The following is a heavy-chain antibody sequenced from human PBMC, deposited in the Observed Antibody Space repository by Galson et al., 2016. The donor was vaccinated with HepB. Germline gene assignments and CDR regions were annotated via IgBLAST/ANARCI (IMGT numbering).Heavy chain of an antibody. Sequence: SETLSLTCTVSGGSITRSSYYWGWIRQPPGKGLEWIGNIYYSGNTYYNPSLKSRVTVSVDSSKNQFSLKLSSVTAADTAVYYCARITHDSGCAAWGQGSLVTVSS. V-gene: IGHV4-39*01. CDR1: GGSITRSSYY. CDR3: ARITHDSGCAA. J-gene: IGHJ4*02. D-gene: IGHD6-19*01. CDR2: IYYSGNT.